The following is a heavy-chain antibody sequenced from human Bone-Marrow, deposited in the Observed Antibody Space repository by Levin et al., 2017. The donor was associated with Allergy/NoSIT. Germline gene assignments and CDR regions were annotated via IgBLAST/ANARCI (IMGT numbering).Heavy chain of an antibody. J-gene: IGHJ4*02. Sequence: WASVKVSCAASGFTFSSYSMNWVRQAPGKGLEWVSSISSSSSYIYYADSVKGRFTISRDNAKNSLYLQMNSLRAEDTAVYYCARGLLDPVDYWGQGTLVTVSS. V-gene: IGHV3-21*01. D-gene: IGHD3-10*01. CDR2: ISSSSSYI. CDR1: GFTFSSYS. CDR3: ARGLLDPVDY.